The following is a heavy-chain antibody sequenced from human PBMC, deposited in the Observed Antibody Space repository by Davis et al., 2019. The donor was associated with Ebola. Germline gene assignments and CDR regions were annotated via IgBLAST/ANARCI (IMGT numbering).Heavy chain of an antibody. Sequence: GESLKISCAASEFTFSRSDMHWVRQAPGKGLEWVAAISHDGSNENYADSVKGRFTISRDNSRNTLYLQMNSLRAEDTAVYYCAREIYDILTGYSDYYAMDVWGQGTTVTISS. D-gene: IGHD3-9*01. CDR1: EFTFSRSD. CDR3: AREIYDILTGYSDYYAMDV. V-gene: IGHV3-30*04. J-gene: IGHJ6*02. CDR2: ISHDGSNE.